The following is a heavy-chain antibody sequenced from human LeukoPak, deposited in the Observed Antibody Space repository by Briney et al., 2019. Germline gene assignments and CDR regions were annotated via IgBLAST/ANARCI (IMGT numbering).Heavy chain of an antibody. CDR1: GYTFTGYY. V-gene: IGHV1-46*01. CDR2: INPSGGST. J-gene: IGHJ5*02. Sequence: ASVKVSCKASGYTFTGYYMHWVRQAPGQGLEWMGIINPSGGSTNYAQKFQGRVTMTRDTSTSTVYMELSSLRSEDTAVYYCARVGSRGYYDSSGDWFDPWGQGTLVTVSS. CDR3: ARVGSRGYYDSSGDWFDP. D-gene: IGHD3-22*01.